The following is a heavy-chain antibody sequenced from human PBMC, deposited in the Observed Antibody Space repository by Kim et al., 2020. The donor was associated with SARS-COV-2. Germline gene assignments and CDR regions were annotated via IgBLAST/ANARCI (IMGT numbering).Heavy chain of an antibody. D-gene: IGHD5-18*01. V-gene: IGHV4-39*01. J-gene: IGHJ6*02. Sequence: SETLSLTCTVSGVPISSSSYYWGWIRQPPGKGLEWIGSIYYSGSTYYNPSLKSRVTISVDTSKNQFSLKLSSVTAADTAVYYCARGVDTAMVNLYYYGMDVWGQGTTVTVSS. CDR3: ARGVDTAMVNLYYYGMDV. CDR2: IYYSGST. CDR1: GVPISSSSYY.